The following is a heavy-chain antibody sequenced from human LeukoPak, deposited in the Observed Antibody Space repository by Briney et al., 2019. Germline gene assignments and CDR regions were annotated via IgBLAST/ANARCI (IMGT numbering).Heavy chain of an antibody. CDR3: TRGAGWLIDY. Sequence: SETLSLTCTVSGGSISSGGYYWSWIRQPPGKGLEWIGYIYHSGSTHYNPFLKSRVTISADTSKNQFSLKLNSLTTADTAVYYCTRGAGWLIDYWGQGILVTVSS. CDR2: IYHSGST. J-gene: IGHJ4*02. V-gene: IGHV4-30-2*01. D-gene: IGHD3-16*01. CDR1: GGSISSGGYY.